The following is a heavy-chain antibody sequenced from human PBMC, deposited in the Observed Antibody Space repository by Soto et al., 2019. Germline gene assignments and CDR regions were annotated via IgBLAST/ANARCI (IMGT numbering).Heavy chain of an antibody. Sequence: EVQLVESGGGLVQPGGSLRLSCAASGFTFSSYEMNWVRQAPGKGLEWVSYMSSSGSTIYYADSLKGRFTISRDNAKNSLYLQMNSLTADDTAVYYCARDDGVRSGAYFDYWGQGTLVTVSS. J-gene: IGHJ4*02. CDR2: MSSSGSTI. V-gene: IGHV3-48*03. CDR3: ARDDGVRSGAYFDY. D-gene: IGHD3-16*01. CDR1: GFTFSSYE.